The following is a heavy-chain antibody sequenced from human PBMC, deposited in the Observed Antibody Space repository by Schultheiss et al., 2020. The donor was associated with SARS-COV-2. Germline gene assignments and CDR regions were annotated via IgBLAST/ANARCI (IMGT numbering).Heavy chain of an antibody. CDR1: GGSISSSSYY. D-gene: IGHD3-3*01. CDR3: ARDIRFLEWFPYYYYYYMDV. V-gene: IGHV4-61*05. CDR2: IYYSGNT. Sequence: PSETLSLTCTVSGGSISSSSYYWGWIRQPPGKGLEWIGYIYYSGNTNYNPSVKSRVTISVDTSKNQFSLKLSSVTAADTAVYYCARDIRFLEWFPYYYYYYMDVWGKGTTVTVSS. J-gene: IGHJ6*03.